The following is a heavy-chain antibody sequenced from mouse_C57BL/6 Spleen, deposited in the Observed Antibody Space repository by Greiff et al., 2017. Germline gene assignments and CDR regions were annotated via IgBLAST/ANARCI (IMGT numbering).Heavy chain of an antibody. Sequence: EVKLMESGGDLVKPGGSLKLSCAASGFTFSSYGMSWVRQTPDKRLEWVATISSGGSYTYYPDSVKGRFTISRDNAKNTLYLQMSSLKSEDTAMYYCARLVGDAMDYWGQGTSVTVSS. V-gene: IGHV5-6*01. CDR2: ISSGGSYT. CDR1: GFTFSSYG. CDR3: ARLVGDAMDY. D-gene: IGHD1-3*01. J-gene: IGHJ4*01.